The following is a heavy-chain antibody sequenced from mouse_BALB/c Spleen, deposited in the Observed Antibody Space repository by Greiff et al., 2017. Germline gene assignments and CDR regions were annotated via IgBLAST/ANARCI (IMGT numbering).Heavy chain of an antibody. D-gene: IGHD2-14*01. J-gene: IGHJ2*01. V-gene: IGHV5-9-4*01. CDR3: ARDRGNYVDY. Sequence: EVQVVESGGGLVKPGGSLKLSCAASGFTFSSYAMSWVRQSPEKRLEWVAEISSGGSYTYYPDTVTGRFTISRDNAKNTLYLEMSSLRSEDTAMYYCARDRGNYVDYWGPGTTLTVSS. CDR1: GFTFSSYA. CDR2: ISSGGSYT.